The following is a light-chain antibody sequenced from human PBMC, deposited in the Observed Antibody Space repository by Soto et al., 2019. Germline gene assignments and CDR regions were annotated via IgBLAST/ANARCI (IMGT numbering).Light chain of an antibody. V-gene: IGLV1-51*01. CDR1: SSNIESNL. CDR3: GTWDSSLSAVV. J-gene: IGLJ2*01. CDR2: DNN. Sequence: QSVLTQPPSVAAAPGQKVTISCSGSSSNIESNLVSWYQQFPGTAPKLLIYDNNQRPSGSPDRFAGSKSGTSATLGITGLQTVDEADYYCGTWDSSLSAVVFGGGTKLTVL.